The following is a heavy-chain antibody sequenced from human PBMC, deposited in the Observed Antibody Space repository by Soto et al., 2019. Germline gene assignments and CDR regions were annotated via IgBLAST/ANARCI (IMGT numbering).Heavy chain of an antibody. V-gene: IGHV3-23*01. Sequence: EVYLLESGGGLVHPGESLRLSCAASGFIFSNYAMSWVRQAPGKGLEWVSTISVPDAGTAYADSVKGRFTISRDNSKNTLYLQMNSLRVEDTAVYYCARDKRQLAQTYFDYWGQGTLVTVSS. J-gene: IGHJ4*02. CDR2: ISVPDAGT. CDR3: ARDKRQLAQTYFDY. D-gene: IGHD6-13*01. CDR1: GFIFSNYA.